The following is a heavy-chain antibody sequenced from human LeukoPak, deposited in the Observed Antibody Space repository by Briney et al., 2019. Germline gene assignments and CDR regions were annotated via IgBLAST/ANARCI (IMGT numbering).Heavy chain of an antibody. CDR3: ARERNITIFGVVQDYYFDY. Sequence: PGGSLRLSCAASGFTFSSYAMHWVRQAPGKGLEWVAVISYDGSNKYYADSVKGRFTISRDNSKNTLYLQMNSLRAGDTAVYYCARERNITIFGVVQDYYFDYWGQGTLVTVSS. J-gene: IGHJ4*02. D-gene: IGHD3-3*01. V-gene: IGHV3-30*04. CDR2: ISYDGSNK. CDR1: GFTFSSYA.